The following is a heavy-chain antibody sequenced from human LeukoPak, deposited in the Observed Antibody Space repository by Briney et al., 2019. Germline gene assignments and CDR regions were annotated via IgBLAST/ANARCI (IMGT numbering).Heavy chain of an antibody. CDR1: GFTFSSYA. D-gene: IGHD6-19*01. CDR3: ASFSRAVAGFDY. CDR2: ISYDGSNK. J-gene: IGHJ4*02. V-gene: IGHV3-30-3*01. Sequence: PGGSLRLSCAASGFTFSSYAMHWVRQAPGKGLEWVAVISYDGSNKYYADSVKGRFTISRDNSKNTLYLQMNSLRAEDTAVYYCASFSRAVAGFDYWGQGTLVTVSS.